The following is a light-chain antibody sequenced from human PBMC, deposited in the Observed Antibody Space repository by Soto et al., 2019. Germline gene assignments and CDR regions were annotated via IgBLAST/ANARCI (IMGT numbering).Light chain of an antibody. CDR3: PQYNRLYT. CDR2: KAS. V-gene: IGKV1-5*03. CDR1: QSLSGW. J-gene: IGKJ2*01. Sequence: DIQMTQSPSTLSASVGDRVTITCRASQSLSGWLAWYQQKPGKAPKLLIYKASSLESGVPSRFSGRGSGPEFHLTISSLQSDDSAPHYCPQYNRLYTFGHGTKVDSK.